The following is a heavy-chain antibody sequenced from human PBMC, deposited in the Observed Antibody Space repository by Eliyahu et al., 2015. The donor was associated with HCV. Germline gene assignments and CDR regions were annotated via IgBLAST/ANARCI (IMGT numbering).Heavy chain of an antibody. CDR3: ATAGQLGYCSSISCHPGFDY. V-gene: IGHV3-33*03. Sequence: SVKGRLTISRDNSKNTLYLQMNSLRGEDTAVYYCATAGQLGYCSSISCHPGFDYWGQGTLVTVSS. J-gene: IGHJ4*02. D-gene: IGHD2-2*01.